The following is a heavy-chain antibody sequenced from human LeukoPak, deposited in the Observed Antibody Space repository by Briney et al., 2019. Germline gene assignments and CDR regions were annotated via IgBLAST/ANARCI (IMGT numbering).Heavy chain of an antibody. Sequence: GGSLRLSCAASGFTFSSYAMSWVRQAPGKGLEWVSAISGSGGSTYYADSVKGRFTISRDNSKNTLYLQMNSLRAEDTAVYYCARSHIYDDAFDIWGQGTMVTVSS. CDR3: ARSHIYDDAFDI. J-gene: IGHJ3*02. D-gene: IGHD5/OR15-5a*01. CDR2: ISGSGGST. V-gene: IGHV3-23*01. CDR1: GFTFSSYA.